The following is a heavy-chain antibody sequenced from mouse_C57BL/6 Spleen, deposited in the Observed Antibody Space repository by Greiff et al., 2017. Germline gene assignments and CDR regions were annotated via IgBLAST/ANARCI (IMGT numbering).Heavy chain of an antibody. Sequence: EVMLVESGGGLVKPGGSLKLSCAASGFTFSDYGMHWVRQAPEKGLEWVAYISSGSSTIYYADTVKGRFTISRDNAKNTLFLQMTSLRSEDTAMYYCARLGWYAMDYWGQGTSVTVSS. CDR3: ARLGWYAMDY. CDR1: GFTFSDYG. CDR2: ISSGSSTI. V-gene: IGHV5-17*01. D-gene: IGHD4-1*01. J-gene: IGHJ4*01.